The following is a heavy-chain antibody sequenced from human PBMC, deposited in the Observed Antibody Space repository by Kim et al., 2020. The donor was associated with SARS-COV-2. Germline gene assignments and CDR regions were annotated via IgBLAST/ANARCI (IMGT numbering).Heavy chain of an antibody. D-gene: IGHD6-25*01. Sequence: GGSLRLSCAASGFTFSSFAMSWVRQAPGKGLEWVSGISGSGTSTYYADSVKGRFTISRDKSKNTLYLQMNSLGVEDAAVYYCAKDNSGIGWPFDSWGQG. J-gene: IGHJ4*02. CDR2: ISGSGTST. V-gene: IGHV3-23*01. CDR3: AKDNSGIGWPFDS. CDR1: GFTFSSFA.